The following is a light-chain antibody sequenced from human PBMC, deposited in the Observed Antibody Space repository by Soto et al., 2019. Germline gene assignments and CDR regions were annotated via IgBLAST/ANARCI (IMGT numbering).Light chain of an antibody. V-gene: IGLV2-23*01. CDR2: EGS. CDR1: SSDVGSYNL. CDR3: SSYAGSSTYVV. J-gene: IGLJ2*01. Sequence: QSALTQPASVSGSPGQSITISCTGTSSDVGSYNLVSWYQQHPGKAPKLMIYEGSKRPSGVSNRFSGSKSGNTASLTISGLQAEDEADYYCSSYAGSSTYVVFGGGTQLTV.